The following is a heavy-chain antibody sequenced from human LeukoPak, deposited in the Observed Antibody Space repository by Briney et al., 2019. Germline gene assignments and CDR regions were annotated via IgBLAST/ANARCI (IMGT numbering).Heavy chain of an antibody. Sequence: ASVKISCKTSGYSFTSYNLHWVRQAPGQRLEWMGIIKPSGDNTNNAQKLQGRVTMTSDTSTSTVYMELSSLKSEDTAVYYCARVRDGYNDAYDIWGQGTMVTVTS. D-gene: IGHD5-24*01. CDR2: IKPSGDNT. V-gene: IGHV1-46*01. CDR3: ARVRDGYNDAYDI. CDR1: GYSFTSYN. J-gene: IGHJ3*02.